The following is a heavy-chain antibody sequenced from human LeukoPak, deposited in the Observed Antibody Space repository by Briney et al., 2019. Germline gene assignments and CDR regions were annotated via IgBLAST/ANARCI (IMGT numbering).Heavy chain of an antibody. V-gene: IGHV3-11*01. Sequence: PGGSLRLSCAASGFSFSDYYMSWIRQAPGKGLEWVSYVTTGGNAIYNAEFVEGRFTLSRDNAKKSLYLEMNSLRADDTAVYYGAIGPGKIPYWAQGPLVPVS. CDR3: AIGPGKIPY. D-gene: IGHD3-16*01. J-gene: IGHJ4*02. CDR2: VTTGGNAI. CDR1: GFSFSDYY.